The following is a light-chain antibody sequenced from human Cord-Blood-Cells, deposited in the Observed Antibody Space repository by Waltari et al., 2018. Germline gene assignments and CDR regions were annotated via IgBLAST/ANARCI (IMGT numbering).Light chain of an antibody. J-gene: IGLJ1*01. V-gene: IGLV1-40*01. CDR2: GNS. Sequence: SVLTQPPSVSGAPGQRVTISCTGSSSNIGAGYDVHWYQQLPGTAPNLLIYGNSNRPSGAPDRFSGSKSGTSASLAIAGLQAEDEADYYCQSYDSSLSGYVFGTGTKGTVL. CDR1: SSNIGAGYD. CDR3: QSYDSSLSGYV.